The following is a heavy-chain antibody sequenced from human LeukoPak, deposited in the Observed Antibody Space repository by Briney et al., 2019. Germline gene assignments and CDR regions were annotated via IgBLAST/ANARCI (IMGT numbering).Heavy chain of an antibody. V-gene: IGHV3-21*04. Sequence: GGSLILSCGASAFSLNAYNMNWVRQAPGKGLEWVSSISYTGTYIYYADSVKGRFTICRDNAQNSLYLQMNSLRAEDTAIYYCVRDRGTYRPIDYWGQGTLVTVSS. D-gene: IGHD1-26*01. J-gene: IGHJ4*02. CDR2: ISYTGTYI. CDR3: VRDRGTYRPIDY. CDR1: AFSLNAYN.